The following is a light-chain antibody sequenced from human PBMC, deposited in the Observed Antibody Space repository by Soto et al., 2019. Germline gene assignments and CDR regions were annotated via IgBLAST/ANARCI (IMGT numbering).Light chain of an antibody. J-gene: IGKJ1*01. CDR1: QSVTSY. CDR3: QQRSNWPRT. Sequence: EIVMTQSPATLSLSPGERATLSCRASQSVTSYLAWYQQKPGQAPRLLIYDASNRATGIPARFSGSGSGTDFTLTISSLEPEDFAVYYCQQRSNWPRTSGQPTTVDIK. CDR2: DAS. V-gene: IGKV3-11*01.